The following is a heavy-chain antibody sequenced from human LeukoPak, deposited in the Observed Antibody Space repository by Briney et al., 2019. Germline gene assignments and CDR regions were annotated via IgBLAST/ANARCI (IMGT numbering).Heavy chain of an antibody. Sequence: ASVKVSCKASGYTFTSYDINWVRQATGQGLEWMGWMNPNSGNTGYAQKFQGRVTMTRNTSISTAYMELSSLRSEDTAVYYCARDSYDYVWGSYATGYYGMGVWGQGTTVTVSS. D-gene: IGHD3-16*01. CDR1: GYTFTSYD. CDR3: ARDSYDYVWGSYATGYYGMGV. V-gene: IGHV1-8*01. CDR2: MNPNSGNT. J-gene: IGHJ6*02.